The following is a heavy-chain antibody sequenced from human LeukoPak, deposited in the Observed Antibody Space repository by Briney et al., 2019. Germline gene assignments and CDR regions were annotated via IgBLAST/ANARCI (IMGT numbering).Heavy chain of an antibody. J-gene: IGHJ4*02. V-gene: IGHV4-61*02. Sequence: SETLSLTCTVSGGSISSSSYYWSWIRQPAGKGLEWIGRIYTSGSTNYNPSLKSRVTMSVDTSKNQFSLKLSSVTAADTAVYYYARDGALEDSSSCVRVGLDYWGQGTLVTVSS. CDR1: GGSISSSSYY. CDR2: IYTSGST. CDR3: ARDGALEDSSSCVRVGLDY. D-gene: IGHD6-13*01.